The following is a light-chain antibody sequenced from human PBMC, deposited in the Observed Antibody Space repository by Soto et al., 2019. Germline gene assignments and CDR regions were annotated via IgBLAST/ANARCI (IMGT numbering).Light chain of an antibody. CDR1: QSVGSN. V-gene: IGKV3-15*01. CDR3: QQYNNWPYT. Sequence: EIVMTQSPATLSVFPGERATLSCRASQSVGSNLVWYQQKPGQAPKLLIYNTFTRATGIPVRFSGSGSGTEFSLTISSLQSEDFAVYYCQQYNNWPYTFGQGTKLEI. J-gene: IGKJ2*01. CDR2: NTF.